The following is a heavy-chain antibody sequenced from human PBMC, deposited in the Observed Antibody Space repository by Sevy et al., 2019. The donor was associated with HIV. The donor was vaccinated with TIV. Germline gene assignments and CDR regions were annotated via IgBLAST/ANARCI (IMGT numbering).Heavy chain of an antibody. CDR2: ISYDGSNK. CDR1: GFTFSSYG. D-gene: IGHD3-10*01. CDR3: AKDVEALYGSGRGAADY. V-gene: IGHV3-30*18. Sequence: GGSLRLSCAASGFTFSSYGMHWVRQAPGKGLEWVAVISYDGSNKYYVDSVKGRFTISRDNSKNTLYLQMNSLRAEDMAAYYCAKDVEALYGSGRGAADYWGQGTLVTVSS. J-gene: IGHJ4*02.